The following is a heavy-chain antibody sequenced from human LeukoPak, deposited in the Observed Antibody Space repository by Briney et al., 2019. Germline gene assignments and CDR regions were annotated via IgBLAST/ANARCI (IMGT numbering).Heavy chain of an antibody. CDR2: ISGSGGSA. CDR3: AKDQVAGTPDY. D-gene: IGHD6-19*01. CDR1: GFTFSSDA. V-gene: IGHV3-23*01. J-gene: IGHJ4*02. Sequence: GGSLRLSCAASGFTFSSDAMSWVREAPGKGLGWGSAISGSGGSAYYADSVKGRFTISRENSKNTLYLQMNSLRAEDPAVYYCAKDQVAGTPDYWGQGTLVTVSS.